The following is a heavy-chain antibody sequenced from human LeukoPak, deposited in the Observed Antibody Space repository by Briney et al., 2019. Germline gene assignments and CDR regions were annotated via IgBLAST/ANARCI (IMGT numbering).Heavy chain of an antibody. CDR1: GGTFSSYA. CDR3: ARERRVAVAGYFDY. CDR2: ISAYNGNT. Sequence: ASVKVSCKASGGTFSSYAISWVRQAPGQGLEWMGWISAYNGNTNYAQKLQGRVTMTTDTSTSTAYMELRSLRSDDTAVYYCARERRVAVAGYFDYWGQGTLVTVSS. J-gene: IGHJ4*02. V-gene: IGHV1-18*01. D-gene: IGHD6-19*01.